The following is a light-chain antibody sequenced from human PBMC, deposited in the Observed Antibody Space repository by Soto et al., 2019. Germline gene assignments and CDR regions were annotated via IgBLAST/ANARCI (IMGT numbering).Light chain of an antibody. Sequence: QSVLTQPPSESGAPGQRVTISCTGSSSNIGAGYDVHWYQQLPGTAPKLLIYGNSNRPSGVPDRFSGSKSGTSASLAITGLQAEDEADYYCQSYDSSLSVVFGGGTKLTLL. V-gene: IGLV1-40*01. CDR2: GNS. J-gene: IGLJ2*01. CDR1: SSNIGAGYD. CDR3: QSYDSSLSVV.